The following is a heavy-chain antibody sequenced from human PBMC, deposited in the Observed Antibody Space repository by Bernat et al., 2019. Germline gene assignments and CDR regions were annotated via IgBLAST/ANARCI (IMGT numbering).Heavy chain of an antibody. D-gene: IGHD1-1*01. CDR2: TYYRSKWYN. CDR1: GYSVPNNRAA. J-gene: IGHJ3*02. Sequence: QVQLPQSGPGLVKPSQTLSLTCAISGYSVPNNRAAWNWIRQSPSRGLEWLGRTYYRSKWYNDYAVTVKSRITINPDTTKNQFSMQLNSVTPEDTAMYYCAGEKSDKTGDYALDIWGQGTMVTVSS. V-gene: IGHV6-1*01. CDR3: AGEKSDKTGDYALDI.